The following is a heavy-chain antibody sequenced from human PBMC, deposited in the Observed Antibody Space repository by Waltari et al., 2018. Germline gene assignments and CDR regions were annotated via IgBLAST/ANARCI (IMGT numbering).Heavy chain of an antibody. CDR3: ARLIVVVTPPYYYYYGMDV. Sequence: QVQLVQSGAEVKKPGSSVKVSCKASGGTFSSYAISWVRQAPGQGLEWMGGISPIFGTANYAQKFQGRVTITADESTSTAYMELSSLRSEDTAVYYCARLIVVVTPPYYYYYGMDVWGQGTTVTVSS. J-gene: IGHJ6*02. V-gene: IGHV1-69*01. CDR2: ISPIFGTA. D-gene: IGHD3-22*01. CDR1: GGTFSSYA.